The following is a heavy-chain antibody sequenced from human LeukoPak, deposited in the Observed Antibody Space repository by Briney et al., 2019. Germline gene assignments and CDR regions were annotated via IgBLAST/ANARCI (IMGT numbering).Heavy chain of an antibody. J-gene: IGHJ4*02. Sequence: GGSLRLSCAAPGFTFSSYAMSWVRQAPGKGLEWVSAISGSGGSTYYADSVKGRFTISRDNSKNTLYLQMNSLRAEDTAVYYCAKGFSATAAAGYYFDYWGQGTLVTVSS. CDR3: AKGFSATAAAGYYFDY. CDR1: GFTFSSYA. V-gene: IGHV3-23*01. CDR2: ISGSGGST. D-gene: IGHD6-13*01.